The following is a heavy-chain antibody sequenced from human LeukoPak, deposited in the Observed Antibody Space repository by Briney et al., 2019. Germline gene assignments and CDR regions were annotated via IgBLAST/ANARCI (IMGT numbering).Heavy chain of an antibody. CDR1: GFTFSSYW. V-gene: IGHV3-74*01. CDR2: ITSEGSST. Sequence: GGSLRLSSAASGFTFSSYWMHWVRQVPGKGLVWVSRITSEGSSTSYADSVKGRFTISRDNAKNTLYLQMNSLRAEDTAVYYCARGSSVVALDWGQGTLVTVSS. D-gene: IGHD2-15*01. CDR3: ARGSSVVALD. J-gene: IGHJ4*02.